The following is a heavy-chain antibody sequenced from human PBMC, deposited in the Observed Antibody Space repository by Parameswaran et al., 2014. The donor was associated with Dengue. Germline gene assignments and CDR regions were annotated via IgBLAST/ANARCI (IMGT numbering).Heavy chain of an antibody. CDR2: ISGGGGNT. CDR1: GFTFSSYA. CDR3: AKGPAAYGMDV. V-gene: IGHV3-23*01. J-gene: IGHJ6*02. Sequence: GGSLRLSCAASGFTFSSYAVSWVRQAPEKGLEWVSTISGGGGNTYYADSVKGRFTISRDNSKNTLYLQMNSLRAEDTAVYYCAKGPAAYGMDVWGQGTTVTVSS. D-gene: IGHD6-25*01.